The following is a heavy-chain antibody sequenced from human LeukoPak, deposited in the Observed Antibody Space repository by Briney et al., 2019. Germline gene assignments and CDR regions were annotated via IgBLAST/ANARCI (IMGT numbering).Heavy chain of an antibody. J-gene: IGHJ6*03. CDR1: GYTFTSYS. Sequence: ASVKVSCKASGYTFTSYSISWVRQAPGQGLEWMGWISAYNGNTNYAQKLQGRVTMTTDTSTSTAYMELRSLRSDDTAVYYCARVGEYYYYYYYMDVWGKGTTVTVSS. CDR2: ISAYNGNT. CDR3: ARVGEYYYYYYYMDV. D-gene: IGHD3-10*01. V-gene: IGHV1-18*01.